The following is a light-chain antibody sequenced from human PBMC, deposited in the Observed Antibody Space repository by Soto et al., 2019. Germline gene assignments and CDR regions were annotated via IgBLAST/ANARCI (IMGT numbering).Light chain of an antibody. CDR1: SGHSSYA. V-gene: IGLV4-69*01. J-gene: IGLJ2*01. CDR2: LNSDGSH. CDR3: QTWGSGIRVV. Sequence: QLVLTQSPSASDSLGASVKLTCTLSSGHSSYAIAWHQQQPEKGPRYLMKLNSDGSHRKGDGIPDRFSGSSSGAERYLTISSLQSEDEADYYCQTWGSGIRVVFGGGTKLTVL.